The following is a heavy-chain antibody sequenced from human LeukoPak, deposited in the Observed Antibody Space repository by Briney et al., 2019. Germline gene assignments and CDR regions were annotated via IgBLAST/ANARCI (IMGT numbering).Heavy chain of an antibody. CDR2: INQGGNDK. J-gene: IGHJ4*02. CDR3: TRDRSRAEDD. V-gene: IGHV3-7*01. CDR1: GFTFSGHW. Sequence: PGGSLRLSCAASGFTFSGHWMSWVRQAPGKGLEWVANINQGGNDKYYVDSVKGRFTISRDNANNLLYLQMNSLRGEDTAVHYCTRDRSRAEDDWGQGTLVTVSS. D-gene: IGHD1-14*01.